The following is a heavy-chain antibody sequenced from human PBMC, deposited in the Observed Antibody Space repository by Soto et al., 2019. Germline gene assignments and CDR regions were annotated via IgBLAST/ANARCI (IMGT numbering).Heavy chain of an antibody. CDR3: ARGWNARFDY. V-gene: IGHV4-34*01. CDR1: GGSFSGYY. Sequence: PSETLSLTXAVYGGSFSGYYWSWIRQPPGKGLEWIGEINHSGSTNYNPSLKSRVTISVDTSKNQFSLKLSSVTAADTAVYYCARGWNARFDYWGQGTLVTVSS. D-gene: IGHD1-1*01. J-gene: IGHJ4*02. CDR2: INHSGST.